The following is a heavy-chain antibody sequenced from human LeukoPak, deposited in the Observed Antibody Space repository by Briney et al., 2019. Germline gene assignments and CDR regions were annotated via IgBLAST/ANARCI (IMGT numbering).Heavy chain of an antibody. D-gene: IGHD1-26*01. CDR1: GGSISSGHSS. J-gene: IGHJ3*02. Sequence: SQTLSLTCVVSGGSISSGHSSWNWFRQPPGKGLERIGYTYHSGNTYYNPSLKSRVAISVDRSKNQLSLKLKSVTAADTALYYCARGGTAFDIWGQGTMVTVSS. CDR2: TYHSGNT. CDR3: ARGGTAFDI. V-gene: IGHV4-30-2*01.